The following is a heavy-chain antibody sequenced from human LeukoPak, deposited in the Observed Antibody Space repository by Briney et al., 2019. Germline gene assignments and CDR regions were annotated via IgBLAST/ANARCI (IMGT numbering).Heavy chain of an antibody. V-gene: IGHV1-2*02. D-gene: IGHD4/OR15-4a*01. Sequence: ASVKVSCKASGYTFTSYYIHWVRQAPGQGLEWMGWINPNSGGTNYAQKFQGRVTMTRDTSISTAYMELSRLRSDDTAVYYCARVPPNFDGANPHFDYWGQGTLVTVSS. CDR3: ARVPPNFDGANPHFDY. J-gene: IGHJ4*02. CDR2: INPNSGGT. CDR1: GYTFTSYY.